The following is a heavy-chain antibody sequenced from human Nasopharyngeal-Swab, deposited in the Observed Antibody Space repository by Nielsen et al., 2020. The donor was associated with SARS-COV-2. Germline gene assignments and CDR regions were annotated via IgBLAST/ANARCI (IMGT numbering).Heavy chain of an antibody. J-gene: IGHJ6*02. CDR1: GFTFSNYN. V-gene: IGHV3-21*01. Sequence: GGSLRLSCAASGFTFSNYNMNWVRQAPGKGLEWVSSISSSTTYIYYADSVKGRFTISRDNAKNSLYLQMNSLRAEDTAVYYCARDGLDYDFWSAHFMDVWGQGTTVTVSS. CDR3: ARDGLDYDFWSAHFMDV. CDR2: ISSSTTYI. D-gene: IGHD3-3*01.